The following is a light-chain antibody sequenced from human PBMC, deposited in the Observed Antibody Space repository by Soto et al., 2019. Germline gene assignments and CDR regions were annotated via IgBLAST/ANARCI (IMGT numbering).Light chain of an antibody. J-gene: IGKJ1*01. CDR3: QQYNNWPRT. CDR1: QSISTY. V-gene: IGKV1-39*01. Sequence: IQMTQSPSSLSASVGDRVTITCRASQSISTYLNWYQQKPGKAPKLLISAASSLQSGVPSRFSGSGSETDFTLTISSLQSEDFAVYYCQQYNNWPRTFGQGTKVDIK. CDR2: AAS.